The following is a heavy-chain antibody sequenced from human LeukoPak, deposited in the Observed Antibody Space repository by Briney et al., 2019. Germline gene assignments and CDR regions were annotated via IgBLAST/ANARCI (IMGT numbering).Heavy chain of an antibody. CDR3: ARVSPYRVARLGALDI. D-gene: IGHD3-16*02. V-gene: IGHV3-74*01. CDR2: INSDGTTT. J-gene: IGHJ3*02. Sequence: GGSLRLSCAASGFSVSGYWMLWVRQAPGKGLVWVSRINSDGTTTDYADSVKGRVTVSRDNGRNTVYLQMSSLRADDTAIYYCARVSPYRVARLGALDIWGQGTKVTVSS. CDR1: GFSVSGYW.